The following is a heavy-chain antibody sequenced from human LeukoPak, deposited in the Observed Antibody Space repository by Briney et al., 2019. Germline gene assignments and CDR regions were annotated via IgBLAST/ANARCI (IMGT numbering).Heavy chain of an antibody. Sequence: SETLSLTCTVSGGSISDSSYYWGWIRQPPGKGLEWIGNIQYRGNTYYNPSLKSRVTISVDTSKNHFSLKLSSVTAADTAVYCCASRSGSSSWYYFDYWGQGTLVTVSS. CDR3: ASRSGSSSWYYFDY. D-gene: IGHD6-13*01. J-gene: IGHJ4*02. CDR1: GGSISDSSYY. CDR2: IQYRGNT. V-gene: IGHV4-39*02.